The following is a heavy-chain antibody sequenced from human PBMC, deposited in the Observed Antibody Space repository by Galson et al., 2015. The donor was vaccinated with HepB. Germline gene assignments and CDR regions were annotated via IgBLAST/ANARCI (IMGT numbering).Heavy chain of an antibody. CDR3: ARGPYYYDSSGSFAEYFQH. V-gene: IGHV3-53*05. J-gene: IGHJ1*01. D-gene: IGHD3-22*01. Sequence: SLRLSCAASGFTVSSNYMSWVRQAPGKGLEWVSVIYSGGSTYYADSVKGRFTISRDNSKNTLYLQMNSLRAEDTAVYYCARGPYYYDSSGSFAEYFQHWGQGTLVTVSS. CDR1: GFTVSSNY. CDR2: IYSGGST.